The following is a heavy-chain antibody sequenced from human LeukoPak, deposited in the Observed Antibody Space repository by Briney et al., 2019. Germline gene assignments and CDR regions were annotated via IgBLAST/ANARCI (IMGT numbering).Heavy chain of an antibody. CDR2: VYYNGNI. CDR1: GDSIRSISHY. Sequence: SDTLSLTCTVSGDSIRSISHYWGWIRQPPGKGLEWIASVYYNGNIYYNPSFRSRVTMSVDTSKNQFSLSLTSVTAADTAVYYCARLRHDSSGYYWFGPWGRGTLVTVSS. V-gene: IGHV4-39*01. J-gene: IGHJ5*02. CDR3: ARLRHDSSGYYWFGP. D-gene: IGHD3-22*01.